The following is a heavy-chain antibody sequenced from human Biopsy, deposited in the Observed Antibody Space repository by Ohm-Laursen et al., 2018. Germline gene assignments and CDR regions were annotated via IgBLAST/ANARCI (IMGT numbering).Heavy chain of an antibody. D-gene: IGHD1-1*01. J-gene: IGHJ6*02. CDR1: GFKFDNYG. Sequence: SLRLSCTAPGFKFDNYGMNWVRQAPGKGLEWVAVTWYDGSDKYYGDSVKGRFTISRDNAKNTVDLQMNSLRAEDTAVYYCARDGRGYNYQYYYGMDVWGQGTAVTVSS. V-gene: IGHV3-33*01. CDR2: TWYDGSDK. CDR3: ARDGRGYNYQYYYGMDV.